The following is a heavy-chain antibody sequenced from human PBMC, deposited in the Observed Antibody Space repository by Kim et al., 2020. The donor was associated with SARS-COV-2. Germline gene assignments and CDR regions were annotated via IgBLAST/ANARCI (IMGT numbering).Heavy chain of an antibody. D-gene: IGHD5-12*01. CDR1: GGSFSGYY. CDR3: ARGVKMATILY. V-gene: IGHV4-34*01. Sequence: SETSLTCAVYGGSFSGYYWSWIRQPPGKGLEWIGELNHSGSTNYNPSLKSRVTISVDTSKNQFSLKLSSVTAADTAVYYCARGVKMATILYWGQGTLVTV. CDR2: LNHSGST. J-gene: IGHJ4*02.